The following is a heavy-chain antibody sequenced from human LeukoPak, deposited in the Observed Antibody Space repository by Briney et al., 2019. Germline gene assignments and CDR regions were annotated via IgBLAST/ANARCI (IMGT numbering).Heavy chain of an antibody. D-gene: IGHD6-13*01. CDR1: GGSISSYY. CDR2: IYYSGST. J-gene: IGHJ4*02. Sequence: PSETLSLTCTVSGGSISSYYWSWIRQPPGKGLEWIGYIYYSGSTNYNPSLKSRVTISVDTSKNQFSLKLSSVTAADTAVYYCARVGGAAAFHYWGQGTLVTVSS. V-gene: IGHV4-59*01. CDR3: ARVGGAAAFHY.